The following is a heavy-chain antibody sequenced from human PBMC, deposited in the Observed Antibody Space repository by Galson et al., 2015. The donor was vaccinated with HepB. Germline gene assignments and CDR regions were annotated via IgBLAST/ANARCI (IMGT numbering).Heavy chain of an antibody. CDR3: AKIVDTAMVS. CDR1: GFTFSSYG. CDR2: ISYDGSNK. J-gene: IGHJ5*02. D-gene: IGHD5-18*01. Sequence: SLRLSCAASGFTFSSYGMHWVRQAPGKGLEWVAVISYDGSNKYYADSVKGRFTISRDNSKNTLYLQMNSLRAEDTAVCYCAKIVDTAMVSWGQGTLVTVSS. V-gene: IGHV3-30*18.